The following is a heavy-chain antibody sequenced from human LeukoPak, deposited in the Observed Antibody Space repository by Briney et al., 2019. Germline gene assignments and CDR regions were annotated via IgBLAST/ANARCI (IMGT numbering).Heavy chain of an antibody. CDR2: IYTSGST. CDR3: AREVRNCTNGVCLNWFDP. V-gene: IGHV4-4*07. Sequence: SETLSLTCTVSGGSISSYYWSWIRQPAGKGLEWIGRIYTSGSTNYNPSLKSRVTMSVDTSKNQFSLKLSSVTAADTAVYYCAREVRNCTNGVCLNWFDPWGQGTLVTVSS. CDR1: GGSISSYY. D-gene: IGHD2-8*01. J-gene: IGHJ5*02.